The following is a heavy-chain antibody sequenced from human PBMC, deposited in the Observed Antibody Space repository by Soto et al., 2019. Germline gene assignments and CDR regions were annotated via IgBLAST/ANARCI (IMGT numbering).Heavy chain of an antibody. V-gene: IGHV1-18*01. CDR2: ISAYNGNT. CDR3: AREPSRQFWSGYSQWSDP. Sequence: ASVKVSCKASGYTFTNYGFSWVRQAPGQGLEWMGWISAYNGNTNYAQKVQDRLSLTTDTSTSTAYMELRSLRSDDTAVYYCAREPSRQFWSGYSQWSDPWGQGTLVTVSS. J-gene: IGHJ5*02. D-gene: IGHD3-3*01. CDR1: GYTFTNYG.